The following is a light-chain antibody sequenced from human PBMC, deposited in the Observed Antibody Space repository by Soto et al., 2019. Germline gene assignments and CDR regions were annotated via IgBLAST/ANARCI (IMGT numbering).Light chain of an antibody. Sequence: QSVLTQSSSASASRGSSVKLTCTLSSGHSSYIIAWHQQQPGKAPRYLMKLEGSGSYNKGSGVPDRFSGSSSGADRYLTICNLQFEDEADYYCETWDSNTRVFGGGTKLTVL. V-gene: IGLV4-60*02. CDR1: SGHSSYI. CDR3: ETWDSNTRV. CDR2: LEGSGSY. J-gene: IGLJ3*02.